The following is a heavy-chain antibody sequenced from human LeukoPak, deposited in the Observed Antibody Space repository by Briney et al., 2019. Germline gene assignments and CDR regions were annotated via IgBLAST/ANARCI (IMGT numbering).Heavy chain of an antibody. CDR2: ISWNSGSI. V-gene: IGHV3-9*01. J-gene: IGHJ3*02. CDR3: AKENGGIGGALDAFDI. CDR1: GFTFDDYA. D-gene: IGHD1-26*01. Sequence: GRSLRLSCAASGFTFDDYAMHWVRQAPGKGLEWVSGISWNSGSIGYADSVKGRFTISRDNAKNSLYLQLNSLRAEDTAVYYCAKENGGIGGALDAFDIWGQGTMVTVSS.